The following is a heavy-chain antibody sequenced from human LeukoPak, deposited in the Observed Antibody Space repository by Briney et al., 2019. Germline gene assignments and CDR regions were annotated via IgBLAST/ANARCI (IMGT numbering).Heavy chain of an antibody. Sequence: TSETLSLTCTVSGGSISSSSYYWGWIRQPPGKGLEWIGSIYYDGSTYYNPSLKSRVTISVDTSKNQFSLNLSSVTAPDTAVYYCAREGSYVWGSSRSFAPWGQGSLVSVSS. D-gene: IGHD3-16*02. CDR1: GGSISSSSYY. CDR3: AREGSYVWGSSRSFAP. V-gene: IGHV4-39*07. CDR2: IYYDGST. J-gene: IGHJ5*02.